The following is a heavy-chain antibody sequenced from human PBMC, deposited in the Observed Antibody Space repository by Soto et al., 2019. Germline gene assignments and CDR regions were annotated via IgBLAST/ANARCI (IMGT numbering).Heavy chain of an antibody. J-gene: IGHJ6*02. CDR3: ARDVTGAGYIAGHYYGMDV. CDR1: GFTFTTYG. Sequence: VSVKVSCKASGFTFTTYGFSWVRQAPGQGLEWMGWISAHNGYTNYAPKIQGRFTISRDNSKNTLYLQMNSLRVEYTAVYYCARDVTGAGYIAGHYYGMDVWGQGTTVTVSS. V-gene: IGHV1-18*04. D-gene: IGHD6-19*01. CDR2: ISAHNGYT.